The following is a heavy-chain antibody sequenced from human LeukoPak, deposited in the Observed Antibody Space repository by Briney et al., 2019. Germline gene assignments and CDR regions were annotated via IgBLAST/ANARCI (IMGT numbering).Heavy chain of an antibody. V-gene: IGHV4-59*01. D-gene: IGHD1-20*01. J-gene: IGHJ4*02. Sequence: PSETLSLTCTVSGGSISGYYWSWTRQPPGKGLEWIGYVYYNGNTYYNPSFESRVTISLETSKNQFSLKLSSVTTADAAMYYCARVMDNWDLGHHFDYWGQGTLVTVSS. CDR1: GGSISGYY. CDR3: ARVMDNWDLGHHFDY. CDR2: VYYNGNT.